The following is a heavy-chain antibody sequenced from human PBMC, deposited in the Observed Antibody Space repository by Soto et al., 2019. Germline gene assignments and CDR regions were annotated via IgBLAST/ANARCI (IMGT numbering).Heavy chain of an antibody. D-gene: IGHD6-6*01. V-gene: IGHV3-53*01. CDR1: GFSVSSFY. CDR3: ARAGYSSSLAY. Sequence: GGSLRLSCAASGFSVSSFYMSWVRQAPGKGPVWVSGLSSGVATSYADSVKGRFTISRDRSKNTLSLQMNSLRVEDTAIYYCARAGYSSSLAYWGQGTLVTVS. J-gene: IGHJ4*02. CDR2: LSSGVAT.